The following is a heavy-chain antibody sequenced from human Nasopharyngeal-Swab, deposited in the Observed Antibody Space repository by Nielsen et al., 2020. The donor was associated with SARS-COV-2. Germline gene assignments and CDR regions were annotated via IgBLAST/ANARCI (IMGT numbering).Heavy chain of an antibody. D-gene: IGHD3-22*01. J-gene: IGHJ6*02. V-gene: IGHV3-53*01. CDR1: GFTVSSNY. CDR3: AREAPPTYDSSGYYMGGMDV. CDR2: IYSGGST. Sequence: GGSPRLSCAASGFTVSSNYMSWVRQAPGKGLEWVSVIYSGGSTYYADSVKGRFTISRDNSKNTLYLQMNSLRAEDTAVYYCAREAPPTYDSSGYYMGGMDVWGQGTTVTVSS.